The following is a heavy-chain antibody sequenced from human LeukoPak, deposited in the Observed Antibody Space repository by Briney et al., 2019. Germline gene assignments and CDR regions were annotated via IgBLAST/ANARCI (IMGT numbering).Heavy chain of an antibody. CDR3: ARLRGGAWEYFAY. J-gene: IGHJ4*02. CDR2: VYYTGSA. D-gene: IGHD3-16*01. Sequence: SETLSLTCTVSGGPISSSIYYWGWIRQPPGKGLELIGHVYYTGSAYFNPSLKSRVTMSVDTSKNQFSLNLSSVTAADTAVYYCARLRGGAWEYFAYWGQGTLVTVSS. CDR1: GGPISSSIYY. V-gene: IGHV4-39*01.